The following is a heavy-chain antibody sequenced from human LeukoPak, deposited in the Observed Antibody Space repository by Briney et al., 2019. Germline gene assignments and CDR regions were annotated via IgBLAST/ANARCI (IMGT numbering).Heavy chain of an antibody. Sequence: ASVKVSCKASGYTFTSYGISWVRQAPGQGLEWMGWISAYNGNTNYAQKLQGRVTMTTDTSTSTAYMELRSLRSDDTAVYYCAEDRQMIESDYFDYWGQGTLVTVSS. J-gene: IGHJ4*02. CDR2: ISAYNGNT. CDR1: GYTFTSYG. V-gene: IGHV1-18*01. D-gene: IGHD3-22*01. CDR3: AEDRQMIESDYFDY.